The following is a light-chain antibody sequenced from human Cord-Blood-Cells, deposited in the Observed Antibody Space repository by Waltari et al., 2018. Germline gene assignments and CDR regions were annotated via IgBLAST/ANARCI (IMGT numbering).Light chain of an antibody. J-gene: IGLJ3*02. CDR1: SSNTGSHS. Sequence: QSVLTQPPSASGTPGQRVTIPCSGSSSNTGSHSVYWYQQLPGTAPKLLIYRNNQRPSGVPDRFSGSKSGTSASLAISGLRSEDEADYYCAAWDDSLSGWVFGGGTKLTVL. CDR3: AAWDDSLSGWV. CDR2: RNN. V-gene: IGLV1-47*01.